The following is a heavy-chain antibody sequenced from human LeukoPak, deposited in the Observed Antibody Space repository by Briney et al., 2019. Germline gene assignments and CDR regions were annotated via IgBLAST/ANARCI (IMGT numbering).Heavy chain of an antibody. V-gene: IGHV3-23*01. CDR1: GFTFSRYA. D-gene: IGHD5-24*01. J-gene: IGHJ4*02. Sequence: PGGSLRLSCAASGFTFSRYAMSWVRQAPGKGLEWVCGISNSGESPHYANSVEGRFTISRDNSKNTLYLEINSLRAEDTAVYYCAKKSRDGYNPFDYVGQGTLVTVSS. CDR3: AKKSRDGYNPFDY. CDR2: ISNSGESP.